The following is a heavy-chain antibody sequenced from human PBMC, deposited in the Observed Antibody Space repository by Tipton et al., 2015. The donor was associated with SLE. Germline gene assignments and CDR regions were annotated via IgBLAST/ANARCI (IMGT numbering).Heavy chain of an antibody. J-gene: IGHJ4*02. CDR2: ISDDGTRK. CDR3: ARDALRIAVAGRANF. CDR1: GFIFGSYA. Sequence: SLRLSCAGSGFIFGSYALHWVRQAPGKGLEWVAVISDDGTRKYHADSVKGRFTISRDNSKNTLYLQMNSLRSEDTAVYFCARDALRIAVAGRANFWGQGTLVTVSS. D-gene: IGHD6-19*01. V-gene: IGHV3-30*04.